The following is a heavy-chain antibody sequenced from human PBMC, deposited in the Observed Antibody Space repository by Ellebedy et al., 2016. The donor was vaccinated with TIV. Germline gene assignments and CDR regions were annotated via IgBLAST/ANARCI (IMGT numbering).Heavy chain of an antibody. CDR2: INPNSGGT. V-gene: IGHV1-2*02. CDR1: GYTFTSYY. J-gene: IGHJ4*02. Sequence: ASVQVSCKASGYTFTSYYMHWVRQPPGQGLEWRGLINPNSGGTTYAQKFQGRVTMTRDTSISTAYMELSRLRSDDTAVYYCARGLAVAGTSHYWGQGILVTVSS. CDR3: ARGLAVAGTSHY. D-gene: IGHD6-19*01.